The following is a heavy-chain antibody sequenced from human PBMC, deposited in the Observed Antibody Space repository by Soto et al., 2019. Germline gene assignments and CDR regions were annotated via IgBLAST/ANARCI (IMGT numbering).Heavy chain of an antibody. V-gene: IGHV3-23*01. CDR3: EQVPYAAIVGTGPVNY. J-gene: IGHJ4*02. CDR2: ISAGGGGT. Sequence: SGGSLRLSCVASGFIFNSYAMNWVRQAPGKGLEWVSSISAGGGGTKYGDSVKGRFTISRDNSKNTLFLQMNSLRPEDTAVYYCEQVPYAAIVGTGPVNYWGQGTLVTVSS. D-gene: IGHD1-26*01. CDR1: GFIFNSYA.